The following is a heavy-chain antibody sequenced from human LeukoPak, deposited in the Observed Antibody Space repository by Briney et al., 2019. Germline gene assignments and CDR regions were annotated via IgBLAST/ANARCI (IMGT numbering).Heavy chain of an antibody. Sequence: PGGSLRLSCAASGFTFSRYYMQWVRQAPGKGPVWVSGIKTDGSSTRYADSVKGRFTISRDNAKNTLYLQMNSLRAEDTAVYYCVRDRSGWAGDYWGQGTLVTVSS. CDR1: GFTFSRYY. CDR3: VRDRSGWAGDY. D-gene: IGHD6-19*01. V-gene: IGHV3-74*01. J-gene: IGHJ4*02. CDR2: IKTDGSST.